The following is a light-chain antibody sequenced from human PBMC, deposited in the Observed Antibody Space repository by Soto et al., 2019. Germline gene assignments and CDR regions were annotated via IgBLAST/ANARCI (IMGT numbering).Light chain of an antibody. CDR2: GNN. CDR3: QSYDSSLSGSEI. CDR1: NSNIGAGYD. Sequence: QSVLTQPPSVSGAPGQRVTISCTGSNSNIGAGYDVHWYQQLPGTAPKLLIYGNNNRPSGVPDRFSGSKSGTSASLAIPGLQAEDEADYYCQSYDSSLSGSEIFGTGTKLTVL. V-gene: IGLV1-40*01. J-gene: IGLJ1*01.